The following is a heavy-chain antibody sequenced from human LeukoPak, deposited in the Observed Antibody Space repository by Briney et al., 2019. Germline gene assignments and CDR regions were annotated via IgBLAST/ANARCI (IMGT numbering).Heavy chain of an antibody. D-gene: IGHD3-10*01. CDR2: ISWNSGSI. CDR3: AKDKVVRGVIKYYFDY. V-gene: IGHV3-9*01. J-gene: IGHJ4*02. CDR1: GFTFDDYA. Sequence: PGGSLRLSCAASGFTFDDYAMHWVRQAPGKGLEWVSGISWNSGSIGYADSVKDRFTISRDNAKNSLYLQMNSLRAEDTALYHCAKDKVVRGVIKYYFDYWGQGTLVTVSS.